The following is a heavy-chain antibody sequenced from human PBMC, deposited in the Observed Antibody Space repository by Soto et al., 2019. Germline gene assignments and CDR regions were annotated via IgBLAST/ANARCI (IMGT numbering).Heavy chain of an antibody. CDR2: IYPGDSNA. J-gene: IGHJ6*02. CDR1: GYSFTNFW. CDR3: ARLLRNPLSDSYYGMDV. Sequence: PGESLKISCKGSGYSFTNFWIGWVRQMPGKGLEWMGIIYPGDSNAKYSPSFQGQVTISADRSISTAYLQWDSLKASDTAMYYCARLLRNPLSDSYYGMDVWGQGXTVTVSS. D-gene: IGHD3-16*02. V-gene: IGHV5-51*01.